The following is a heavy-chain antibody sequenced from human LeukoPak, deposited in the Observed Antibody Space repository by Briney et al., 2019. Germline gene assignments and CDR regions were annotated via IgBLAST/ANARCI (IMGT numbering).Heavy chain of an antibody. Sequence: GESLKISCEGSGYSFTTYWIGWVRQMPGKGLEWMGIIYPGDSDTRYSPSFQGQFTISADKSISTAYLQWSSLKASDTAMYYCTRPAASGYDSPANYWGQGTLVTVSS. D-gene: IGHD5-12*01. CDR3: TRPAASGYDSPANY. V-gene: IGHV5-51*01. CDR1: GYSFTTYW. J-gene: IGHJ4*02. CDR2: IYPGDSDT.